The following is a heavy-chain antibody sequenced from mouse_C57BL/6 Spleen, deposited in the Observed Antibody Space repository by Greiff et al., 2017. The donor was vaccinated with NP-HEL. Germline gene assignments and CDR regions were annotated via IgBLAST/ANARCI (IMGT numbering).Heavy chain of an antibody. CDR1: GYSFTGYY. V-gene: IGHV1-42*01. D-gene: IGHD2-12*01. CDR3: AILRPFFAY. Sequence: EVQLQQSGPELVKPGASVKISCKASGYSFTGYYMNWVKQSPEKSLEWIGEINPSTGGTTYNQKFKAKATLTVDKSSSTAYMQLKSLTSEDSAVYYCAILRPFFAYWGQGTLVTVSA. CDR2: INPSTGGT. J-gene: IGHJ3*01.